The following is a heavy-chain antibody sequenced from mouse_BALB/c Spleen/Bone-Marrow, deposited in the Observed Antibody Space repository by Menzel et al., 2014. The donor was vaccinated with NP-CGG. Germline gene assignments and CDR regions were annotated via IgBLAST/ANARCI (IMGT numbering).Heavy chain of an antibody. CDR2: VNPNNGGT. J-gene: IGHJ2*01. CDR1: GYSFTGYY. CDR3: ARRDYGDY. D-gene: IGHD1-1*02. V-gene: IGHV1-26*01. Sequence: VQLQQSGPDLVKPGDSVKISCKASGYSFTGYYMHWVKQSHGKSLEWIGRVNPNNGGTSYNQKFKGKAILTVDKSSSTAYMELRSLTSEDSAVYFCARRDYGDYWGQGTTLTVSS.